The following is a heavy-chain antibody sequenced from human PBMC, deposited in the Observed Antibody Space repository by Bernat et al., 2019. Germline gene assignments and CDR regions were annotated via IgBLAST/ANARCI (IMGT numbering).Heavy chain of an antibody. CDR1: GSTFSSYG. CDR3: AKDRAYSSGWYKDY. V-gene: IGHV3-30*18. D-gene: IGHD6-19*01. J-gene: IGHJ4*02. CDR2: ISYDGSNK. Sequence: QVQLVDSGGGVVQPGRSLRLSCAASGSTFSSYGMHWVRQAPGKGLGWVAVISYDGSNKYYADSVKGRFTISRDNSKNTLYLQMNSLRAEDTAVYYCAKDRAYSSGWYKDYWGQGTLVTVSS.